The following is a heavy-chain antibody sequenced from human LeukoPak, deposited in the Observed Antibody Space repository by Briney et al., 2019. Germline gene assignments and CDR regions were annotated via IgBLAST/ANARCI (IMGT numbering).Heavy chain of an antibody. CDR2: IRAGGYDT. V-gene: IGHV3-23*01. D-gene: IGHD3-10*01. CDR3: VKTRVTVNRGPLGPFDY. J-gene: IGHJ4*02. CDR1: GFTFNNYA. Sequence: PGGSLRLSCAASGFTFNNYAMSWVRQAPGKGLEWVSGIRAGGYDTYHADSVKGRFTISRNTSKNTLELQMNSLRVEDTAIYYCVKTRVTVNRGPLGPFDYWGQGALVTVSS.